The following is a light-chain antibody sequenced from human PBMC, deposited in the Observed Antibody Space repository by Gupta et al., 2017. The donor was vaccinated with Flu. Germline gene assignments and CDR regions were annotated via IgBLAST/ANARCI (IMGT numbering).Light chain of an antibody. CDR3: HQRSNWPDT. Sequence: EIVLTQSPATLSSSPGERASLSCRASQSVGSFLAWYQQKPGQAPRLLIYDASKRAPGTPGRFSGSGSGTDFTRTITSLEPEDFALYFCHQRSNWPDTFGGGTKVEIK. V-gene: IGKV3-11*01. CDR2: DAS. CDR1: QSVGSF. J-gene: IGKJ4*01.